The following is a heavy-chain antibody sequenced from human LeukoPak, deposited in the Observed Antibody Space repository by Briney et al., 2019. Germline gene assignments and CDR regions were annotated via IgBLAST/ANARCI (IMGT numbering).Heavy chain of an antibody. Sequence: SQTLSLTCTVSGGSISSGGYYWSWIRQHPGKGLEWTGYIYYSGSTYYNPSLKSRVTISVDTSKNQFSLNLSSVTAADTAVYYCAGGKDTAMAPSYWFDPWGQGTLVTVSS. CDR2: IYYSGST. CDR3: AGGKDTAMAPSYWFDP. J-gene: IGHJ5*02. V-gene: IGHV4-31*03. D-gene: IGHD5-18*01. CDR1: GGSISSGGYY.